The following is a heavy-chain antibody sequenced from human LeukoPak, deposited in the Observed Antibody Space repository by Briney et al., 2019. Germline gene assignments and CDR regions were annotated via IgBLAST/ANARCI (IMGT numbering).Heavy chain of an antibody. CDR2: TFYTSKWNN. CDR3: ARRRYYDYTGFFGY. J-gene: IGHJ4*02. CDR1: GDSVSSNSAS. D-gene: IGHD3-22*01. Sequence: PSQTLSLTCAISGDSVSSNSASWNWFRQSPSRGLEWLGRTFYTSKWNNDYAVSVKSRITINPDTSKNHFSLQLNSVTPEDTAVYYCARRRYYDYTGFFGYWGQGTLVTVSS. V-gene: IGHV6-1*01.